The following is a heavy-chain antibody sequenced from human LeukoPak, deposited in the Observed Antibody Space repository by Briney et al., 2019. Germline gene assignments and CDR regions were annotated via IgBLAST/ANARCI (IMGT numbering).Heavy chain of an antibody. Sequence: GGSLRLSCAACGFTFSSYGMHWVRQAPGKGLEWVAVISYDGSNKYYADSVKGRFTISRDNSKNTLYLQMNSLRAEDTAVYYCAKDRRTDFDYWGQGTLVTVSS. CDR3: AKDRRTDFDY. CDR1: GFTFSSYG. V-gene: IGHV3-30*18. CDR2: ISYDGSNK. D-gene: IGHD1-14*01. J-gene: IGHJ4*02.